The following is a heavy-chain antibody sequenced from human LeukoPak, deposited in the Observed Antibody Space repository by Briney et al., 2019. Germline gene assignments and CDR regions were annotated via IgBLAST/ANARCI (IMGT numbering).Heavy chain of an antibody. J-gene: IGHJ4*02. CDR3: ARDRLWGSSGYCY. Sequence: SETLSLTCAVYGGSFSGYYWSWIRQPPGKGLEWIGEINHSESTNYNPSLKSRVTISVDTSKNQFSLKLSSVTAADTAVYYCARDRLWGSSGYCYWGQGTLVTVSS. D-gene: IGHD3-22*01. CDR2: INHSEST. V-gene: IGHV4-34*01. CDR1: GGSFSGYY.